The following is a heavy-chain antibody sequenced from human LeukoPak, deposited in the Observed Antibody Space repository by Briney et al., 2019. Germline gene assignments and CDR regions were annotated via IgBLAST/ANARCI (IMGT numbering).Heavy chain of an antibody. CDR3: GKGYNYAYEY. J-gene: IGHJ4*02. CDR2: IYSGGST. V-gene: IGHV3-53*01. CDR1: GFTVSSSY. D-gene: IGHD5-18*01. Sequence: PGGSLRLSCAASGFTVSSSYMSWVRQAPGKGLEWVSLIYSGGSTYYAASVKGRFTISRGNSKNTLYLQMNSLRPEDTAVYYCGKGYNYAYEYWGQGTLVTVSS.